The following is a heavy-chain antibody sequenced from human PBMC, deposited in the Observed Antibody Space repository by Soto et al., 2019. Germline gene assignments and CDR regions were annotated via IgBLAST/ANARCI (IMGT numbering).Heavy chain of an antibody. Sequence: QVQLVESGGGLVKPGGSLRLSCAASGFTFSDYYMSWIRQAPGKGLEWVSYISSSSSYTSYADSVKGRFTISRDNAKNSLYLQTNSLRAEDTAVYYWARGGGAAADFDCWGQGTLVTVSS. CDR2: ISSSSSYT. CDR1: GFTFSDYY. CDR3: ARGGGAAADFDC. D-gene: IGHD6-25*01. J-gene: IGHJ4*02. V-gene: IGHV3-11*06.